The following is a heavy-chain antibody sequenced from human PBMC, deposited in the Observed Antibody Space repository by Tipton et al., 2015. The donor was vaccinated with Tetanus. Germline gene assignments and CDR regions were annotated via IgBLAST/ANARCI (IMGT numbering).Heavy chain of an antibody. J-gene: IGHJ4*02. D-gene: IGHD4-11*01. CDR1: GALLTTGGYS. CDR2: IYQTGSS. Sequence: TLSLTCNVTGALLTTGGYSWGWIRQPPGQGLEWIGYIYQTGSSYYNPSLKSRVTMSVDLSKNEFSLNLASVTAADTAVYYCVRAPYSSPGKYYFDLWGQGTLVTVSS. CDR3: VRAPYSSPGKYYFDL. V-gene: IGHV4-30-2*01.